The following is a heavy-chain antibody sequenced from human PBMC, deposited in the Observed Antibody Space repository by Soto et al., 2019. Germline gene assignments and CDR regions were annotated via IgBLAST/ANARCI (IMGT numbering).Heavy chain of an antibody. J-gene: IGHJ4*02. CDR3: AKGKDIAAAGTAVAY. D-gene: IGHD6-13*01. V-gene: IGHV3-30*18. CDR1: GSTFSSYG. CDR2: ISYDGTNK. Sequence: QVQLVESGGGVVQPGRSLRLSCAASGSTFSSYGMHWVRQAPGEGLEWVAVISYDGTNKYYADSVKGRFTISRDNSKNTLYLQMNSLRAEDTAVYYCAKGKDIAAAGTAVAYWGQGTLVTVSS.